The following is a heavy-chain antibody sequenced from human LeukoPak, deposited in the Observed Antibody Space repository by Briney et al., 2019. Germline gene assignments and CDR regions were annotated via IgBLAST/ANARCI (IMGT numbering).Heavy chain of an antibody. D-gene: IGHD3-22*01. J-gene: IGHJ4*02. V-gene: IGHV1-2*02. CDR3: ARETGRRVFYDSSGYLHF. Sequence: ASVKVSCKASGYTFTGHFMHWVRQAPGQGLEWMGWINPNSGGTYYAQKFQGRVTMTRDTSISTAYMEMSRLRSDDTAVYYCARETGRRVFYDSSGYLHFRGQGTLVAVSS. CDR2: INPNSGGT. CDR1: GYTFTGHF.